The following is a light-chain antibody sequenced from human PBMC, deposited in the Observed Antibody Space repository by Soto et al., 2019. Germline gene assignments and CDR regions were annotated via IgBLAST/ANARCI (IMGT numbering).Light chain of an antibody. CDR3: QQSYSTGMYT. J-gene: IGKJ2*01. V-gene: IGKV1-39*01. Sequence: DIQMTQSPSSLSASVGDRVTITCRASQSISSYLNWYQQKPGKAPKLLIYAASSLQSGVPSRFSGSGSGTDFTLTISSLQPEDFATYYCQQSYSTGMYTFGQGNKLEIK. CDR1: QSISSY. CDR2: AAS.